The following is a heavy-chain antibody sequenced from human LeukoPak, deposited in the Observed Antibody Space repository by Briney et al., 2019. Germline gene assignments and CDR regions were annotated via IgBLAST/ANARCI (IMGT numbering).Heavy chain of an antibody. D-gene: IGHD4-17*01. Sequence: GGSLSLFCAASGFTFSSYSMNWVRQAAGKGLEWVSSISSSSSYIYYAASVKGRFTISRDNAKNSLYLQMNSLRAEDTAVYYCARDPAYGDLYYYYGMDVWGQGTTVTVSS. CDR3: ARDPAYGDLYYYYGMDV. CDR1: GFTFSSYS. V-gene: IGHV3-21*01. CDR2: ISSSSSYI. J-gene: IGHJ6*02.